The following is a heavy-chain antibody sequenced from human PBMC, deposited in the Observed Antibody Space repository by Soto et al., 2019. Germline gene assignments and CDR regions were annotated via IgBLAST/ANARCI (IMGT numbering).Heavy chain of an antibody. CDR1: GFTFSESA. D-gene: IGHD2-2*01. J-gene: IGHJ4*02. Sequence: GGSLRLSCAASGFTFSESAMHWVRQASGKGLEWVGRIRNKDNNYATAYTASVKGRFTISRDDSKNTVYLQMNSLKIDDTAGYYCTSRRVWTAVDPFDYWGLGTLVNVS. CDR3: TSRRVWTAVDPFDY. CDR2: IRNKDNNYAT. V-gene: IGHV3-73*01.